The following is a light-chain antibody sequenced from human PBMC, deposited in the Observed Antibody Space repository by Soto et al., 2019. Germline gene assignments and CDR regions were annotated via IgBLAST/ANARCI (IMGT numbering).Light chain of an antibody. CDR3: QQRSNWPPFT. CDR1: QSISSY. Sequence: EIVLTQSPATLSLSPGERATLSCRASQSISSYLAWYQQKPGQAPRLLIYDVSNRAPGIPARFSGRGSGTDFTLTISSLEPEDFAVYYCQQRSNWPPFTFGPGTKVDIK. J-gene: IGKJ3*01. V-gene: IGKV3-11*01. CDR2: DVS.